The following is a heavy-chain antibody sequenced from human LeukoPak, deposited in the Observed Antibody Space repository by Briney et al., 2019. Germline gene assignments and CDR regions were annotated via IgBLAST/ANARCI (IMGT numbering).Heavy chain of an antibody. D-gene: IGHD6-13*01. CDR1: GFTFSSHG. CDR2: IRYDGSNK. J-gene: IGHJ4*02. Sequence: GGSLRLSCAASGFTFSSHGMHWVRQAPGKGLEWVTFIRYDGSNKYYADSVKGRFTISRDNSKNTVYLQMNSLGEEDTAVYYCAKGGIIAAATFDYWGQGTLVTASS. V-gene: IGHV3-30*02. CDR3: AKGGIIAAATFDY.